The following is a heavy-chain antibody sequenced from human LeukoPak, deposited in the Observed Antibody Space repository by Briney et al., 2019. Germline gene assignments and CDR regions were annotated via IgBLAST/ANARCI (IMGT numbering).Heavy chain of an antibody. CDR3: AKDDARIGSSSSWFDP. CDR1: GFTISSYA. D-gene: IGHD6-6*01. V-gene: IGHV3-23*01. CDR2: ISGSGGST. J-gene: IGHJ5*02. Sequence: GGSLRLSCAASGFTISSYAMSWVRQAPGKGLEWVSAISGSGGSTYYADSVKGRFTISRDNSKNTLYLQMNSLRAEDTAVYYCAKDDARIGSSSSWFDPWGQGTLVTVSS.